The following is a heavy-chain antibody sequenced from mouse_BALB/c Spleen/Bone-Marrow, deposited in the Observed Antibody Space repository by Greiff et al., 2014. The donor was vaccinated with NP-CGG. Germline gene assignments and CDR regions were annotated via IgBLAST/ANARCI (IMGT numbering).Heavy chain of an antibody. CDR1: GSSLTSYG. CDR2: IWSGGNT. CDR3: AGAYYRYAMDY. V-gene: IGHV2-4*02. Sequence: QVQLKESGPGLVQPSQSLSITCTVSGSSLTSYGVHWVRQPPGKGLEWLGVIWSGGNTDYNATFISRLSISKDNFKSRVFFKMNSLQADDTAIYYCAGAYYRYAMDYWGQGTSVTVSS. J-gene: IGHJ4*01. D-gene: IGHD2-14*01.